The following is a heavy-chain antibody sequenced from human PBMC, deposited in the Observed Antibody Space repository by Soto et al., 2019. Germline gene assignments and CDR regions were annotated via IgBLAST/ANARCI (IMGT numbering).Heavy chain of an antibody. Sequence: PSETLSLTCTVSGGYISSSDYYWGWIRQPPGKGLEWIGSIYYSGSTYNNPSLKSRVTISADTSMNQFSLALTSVTAADTAMYYCARGSTTEKVDSWGQGILVTVSS. CDR2: IYYSGST. J-gene: IGHJ4*02. V-gene: IGHV4-39*07. CDR3: ARGSTTEKVDS. CDR1: GGYISSSDYY.